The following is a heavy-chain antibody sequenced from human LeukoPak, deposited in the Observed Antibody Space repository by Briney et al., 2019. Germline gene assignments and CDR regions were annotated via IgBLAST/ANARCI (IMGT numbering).Heavy chain of an antibody. Sequence: PSGTLSLTCAVSGGSISSSNWWSWVRQPPGKGLEWIGEIYHSGSTNYNPSLKSRVTISLDTSKNQFSLDLSSVTAADTAMYYCARTTTGYYNYFDPWGQGTQVTVSS. CDR1: GGSISSSNW. CDR2: IYHSGST. CDR3: ARTTTGYYNYFDP. D-gene: IGHD2-15*01. V-gene: IGHV4-4*02. J-gene: IGHJ5*02.